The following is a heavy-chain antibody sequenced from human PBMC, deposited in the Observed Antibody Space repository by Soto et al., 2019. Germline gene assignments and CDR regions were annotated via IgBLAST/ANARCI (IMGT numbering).Heavy chain of an antibody. CDR3: ARGGTIAVTTIGDY. V-gene: IGHV3-48*02. CDR1: GFTFRSYN. Sequence: DVQLVESGGGLVQPGGSLRLSCAASGFTFRSYNMNWVRQAPGKGLDWVSYISSSSSTIYYADSVKGRFTISRDNAKNSLYLQMNSLRDDDTAMYYCARGGTIAVTTIGDYWGQGTLVTVS. J-gene: IGHJ4*01. CDR2: ISSSSSTI. D-gene: IGHD5-12*01.